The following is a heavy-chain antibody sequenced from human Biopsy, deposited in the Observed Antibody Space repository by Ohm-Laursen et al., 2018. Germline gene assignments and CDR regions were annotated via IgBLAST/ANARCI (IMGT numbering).Heavy chain of an antibody. J-gene: IGHJ4*02. CDR2: IYHTGIT. CDR1: DGSISNIINY. V-gene: IGHV4-39*01. D-gene: IGHD3-10*01. Sequence: GTLSFTCTVTDGSISNIINYWGWIRQPLGKGLEWLGSIYHTGITAYNPSLKSRVTISVDTSNNHFSLKLSSLTAADTAVYYCARHSFGSGRDFWGQGTLVTVSS. CDR3: ARHSFGSGRDF.